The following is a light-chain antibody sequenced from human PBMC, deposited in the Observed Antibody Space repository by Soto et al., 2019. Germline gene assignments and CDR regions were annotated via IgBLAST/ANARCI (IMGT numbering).Light chain of an antibody. CDR3: QQYHSDPIT. Sequence: DFVMTPSPDSLAVSLGERATINCRSSQSFLSNSDNKNYLAWFQQKPGQPPKLLFYWASTRESGVPDRFSGSGSATDFTLTISSLQAEDVAVYYCQQYHSDPITFGQGTRLEIK. CDR2: WAS. CDR1: QSFLSNSDNKNY. V-gene: IGKV4-1*01. J-gene: IGKJ5*01.